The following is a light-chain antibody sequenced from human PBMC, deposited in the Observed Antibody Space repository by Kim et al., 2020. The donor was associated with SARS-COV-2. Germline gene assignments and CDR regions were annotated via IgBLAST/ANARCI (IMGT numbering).Light chain of an antibody. CDR3: HQYNNWPLT. V-gene: IGKV3-15*01. CDR1: QSVSSN. Sequence: MSPGERATLSCRASQSVSSNLAWDQQKPGQAPRLLIYEASTRATGIPARFSGSGSGTQFTLTISSLQSEDFAVYYCHQYNNWPLTFGGGTKVDIK. J-gene: IGKJ4*01. CDR2: EAS.